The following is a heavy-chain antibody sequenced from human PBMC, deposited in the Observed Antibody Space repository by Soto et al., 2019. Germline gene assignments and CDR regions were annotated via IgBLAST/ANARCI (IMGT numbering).Heavy chain of an antibody. V-gene: IGHV3-23*01. D-gene: IGHD2-15*01. CDR3: TWCSFDN. Sequence: GRSLRLSGAAAGFTLSNSGVNWDGQSPGKGREWVSLVRGGGGSTYYADSVKGRSSAYRDNPKNMWYLQQDKFKAATPAVYYCTWCSFDNWGPGTMVTVSS. CDR2: VRGGGGST. J-gene: IGHJ4*02. CDR1: GFTLSNSG.